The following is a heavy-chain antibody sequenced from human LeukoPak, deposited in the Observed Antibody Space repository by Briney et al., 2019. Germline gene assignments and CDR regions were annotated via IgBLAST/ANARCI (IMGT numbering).Heavy chain of an antibody. Sequence: SETLSLTCTVSGGSISSGGYYWSWIRQHPGKGLEWIGYIYYSGSTYYNPSLKSRVTISVDTSKNQFSLKLSSVTAADTAVYYCARDFEVTNLGGMDVWGQGTTVTVSS. CDR1: GGSISSGGYY. D-gene: IGHD4-17*01. CDR3: ARDFEVTNLGGMDV. V-gene: IGHV4-31*03. J-gene: IGHJ6*02. CDR2: IYYSGST.